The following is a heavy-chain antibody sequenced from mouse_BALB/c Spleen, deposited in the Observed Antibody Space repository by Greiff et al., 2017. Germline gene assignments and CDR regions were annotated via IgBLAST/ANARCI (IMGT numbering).Heavy chain of an antibody. V-gene: IGHV3-6*02. CDR3: AREGGRGYYFDY. J-gene: IGHJ2*01. D-gene: IGHD3-3*01. CDR2: ISYDGSN. Sequence: ESGPGLVKPSQSLSLTCSVTGYSITSGYYWNWIRQFPGNKLEWMGYISYDGSNNYNPSLKNRISITRDTSKNQFFLKLNSVTTEDTATYYCAREGGRGYYFDYWGQGTTLTVSS. CDR1: GYSITSGYY.